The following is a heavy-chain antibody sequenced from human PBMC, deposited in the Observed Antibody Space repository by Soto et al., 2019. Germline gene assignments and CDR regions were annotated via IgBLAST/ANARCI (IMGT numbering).Heavy chain of an antibody. CDR2: ISGSSGST. CDR3: AKDSYYDILTGYYRDAFDY. J-gene: IGHJ4*02. D-gene: IGHD3-9*01. CDR1: GFTVSSYA. Sequence: GGALSLSCAAAGFTVSSYAMSWVRQSRGSVVHWVSAISGSSGSTYYADSVKGRFTISRDNSKNTLYLQMNSLRAEDMAVYYCAKDSYYDILTGYYRDAFDYWGQGTLVTVSS. V-gene: IGHV3-23*01.